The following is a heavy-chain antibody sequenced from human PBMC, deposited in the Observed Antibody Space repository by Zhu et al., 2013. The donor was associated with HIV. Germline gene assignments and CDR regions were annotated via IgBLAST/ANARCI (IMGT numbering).Heavy chain of an antibody. J-gene: IGHJ3*02. CDR3: ARDLYSTSSRPFDI. V-gene: IGHV1-18*01. CDR1: GYSFYNYA. D-gene: IGHD6-6*01. Sequence: QVQLVQSGTEVKKPGASVKVSCKASGYSFYNYAISWVRQAPGQGLEWMGWISAFNGSTKYTQKLQGRVTMTTDTSTSTAYMELRSLRSDDTAVYYCARDLYSTSSRPFDIWGQGTMVTVSS. CDR2: ISAFNGST.